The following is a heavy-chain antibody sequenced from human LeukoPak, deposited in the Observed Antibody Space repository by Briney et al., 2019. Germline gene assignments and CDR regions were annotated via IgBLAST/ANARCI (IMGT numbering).Heavy chain of an antibody. J-gene: IGHJ4*02. CDR2: IKQDGSEK. CDR3: ARDPDPGDPDF. Sequence: PGGSLRLSCAASGFTFSSYWMSWVRQAPGKGLEWVANIKQDGSEKYYVDSVKGRFAISRDNAKNSLYLHMNSLRAEDTAVYYCARDPDPGDPDFWGLGTLVTVSS. D-gene: IGHD3-16*01. CDR1: GFTFSSYW. V-gene: IGHV3-7*01.